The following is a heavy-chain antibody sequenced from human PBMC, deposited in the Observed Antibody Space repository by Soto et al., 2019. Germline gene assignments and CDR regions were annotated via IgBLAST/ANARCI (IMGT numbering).Heavy chain of an antibody. CDR2: INAGNGNT. D-gene: IGHD3-3*01. J-gene: IGHJ6*02. CDR1: GYTFTSYA. Sequence: GASVKVSCKASGYTFTSYAMHWVRQAPGQRLEWMGWINAGNGNTKYSQKFQGRVTITRDTSASTAYMELSSLRSEDTAVYYCARVKVFGVVMAPNYYYYGMDVWGQGTTVTVSS. V-gene: IGHV1-3*01. CDR3: ARVKVFGVVMAPNYYYYGMDV.